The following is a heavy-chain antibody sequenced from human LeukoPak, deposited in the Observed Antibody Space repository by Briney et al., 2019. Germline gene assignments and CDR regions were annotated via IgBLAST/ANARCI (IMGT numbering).Heavy chain of an antibody. D-gene: IGHD5-18*01. CDR2: ISYDGSNK. CDR3: AKPRLGYSYGYPELDY. J-gene: IGHJ4*02. CDR1: GFTFRSYG. V-gene: IGHV3-30*18. Sequence: GRSLRLSCAASGFTFRSYGMHWVRQAPGKGLEWVAVISYDGSNKYYADSVKGRFTISRDNSKNALYLQMNSLRAEDTAVYYCAKPRLGYSYGYPELDYWGQGTLVTVSS.